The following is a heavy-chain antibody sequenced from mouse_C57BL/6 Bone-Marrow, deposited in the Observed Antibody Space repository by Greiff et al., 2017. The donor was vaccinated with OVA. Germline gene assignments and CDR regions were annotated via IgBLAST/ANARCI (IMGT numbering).Heavy chain of an antibody. V-gene: IGHV1-81*01. Sequence: QVHVKQSGPELARPGASVKLSCKASGYTFTSYGISWVKQRPGQGLEWIGEIYPRSGNTYYNEKFKGKATLTADKSSSTAYMELRSLTSEDAAVYFCAYYGAMDYWGQGTSVTVSS. CDR3: AYYGAMDY. CDR1: GYTFTSYG. D-gene: IGHD1-1*01. CDR2: IYPRSGNT. J-gene: IGHJ4*01.